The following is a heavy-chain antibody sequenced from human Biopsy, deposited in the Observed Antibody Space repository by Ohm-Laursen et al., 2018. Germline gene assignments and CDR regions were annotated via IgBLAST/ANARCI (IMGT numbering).Heavy chain of an antibody. V-gene: IGHV4-4*07. J-gene: IGHJ6*02. Sequence: SDTLSLTCSVSGGSLSNFYWSWIRQPAGKGLEWIGRMYISGTTNYNPSLKSRVTMSIDTSKNQFSLSLSSVTAADTAVYYCATLYGDDYSYYGLDVWGQGTSVTVSS. CDR2: MYISGTT. CDR1: GGSLSNFY. D-gene: IGHD4-17*01. CDR3: ATLYGDDYSYYGLDV.